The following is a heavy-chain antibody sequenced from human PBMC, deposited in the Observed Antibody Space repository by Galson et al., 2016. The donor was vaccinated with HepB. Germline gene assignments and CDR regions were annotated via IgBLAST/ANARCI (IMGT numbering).Heavy chain of an antibody. J-gene: IGHJ4*02. D-gene: IGHD4-23*01. CDR1: GITFSSST. CDR3: AGDMATRGYFDY. Sequence: LRLSCAASGITFSSSTLHWVRQAPGKGLEWVALISYDGNNKYYADSVKGRFTISRDNSKNTLYLQTNSLRADDTAVYYCAGDMATRGYFDYWGQGTLVTVSS. CDR2: ISYDGNNK. V-gene: IGHV3-30*04.